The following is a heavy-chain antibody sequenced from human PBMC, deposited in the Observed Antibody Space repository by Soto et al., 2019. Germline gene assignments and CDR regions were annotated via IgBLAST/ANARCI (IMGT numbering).Heavy chain of an antibody. V-gene: IGHV4-31*01. D-gene: IGHD2-2*01. J-gene: IGHJ4*02. Sequence: QVQLQESGPGLVKPSQTLSLTCTVSGGSISSGGYYWSWIRQHPGKGLEWIGYIYYSGSTYYNPSLKSLVTISVDTSKNQFSLKLSSVTAADTAVYYCARYCSSTPYYFDYWGQGTLVTVSS. CDR2: IYYSGST. CDR1: GGSISSGGYY. CDR3: ARYCSSTPYYFDY.